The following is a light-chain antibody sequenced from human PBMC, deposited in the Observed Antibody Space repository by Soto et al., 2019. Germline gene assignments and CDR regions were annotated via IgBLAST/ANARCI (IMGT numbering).Light chain of an antibody. CDR3: QQYYNIPLT. Sequence: DIVMTQSPDSLAVSLGDRATINCKSSQSVFYSSTGTNQLAWYQQKPGQPPKVLNYWASTRESGVPDRFSGSGPETDFTLTITSLQAEDVAVYYCQQYYNIPLTFGQGTKVEI. CDR2: WAS. J-gene: IGKJ1*01. CDR1: QSVFYSSTGTNQ. V-gene: IGKV4-1*01.